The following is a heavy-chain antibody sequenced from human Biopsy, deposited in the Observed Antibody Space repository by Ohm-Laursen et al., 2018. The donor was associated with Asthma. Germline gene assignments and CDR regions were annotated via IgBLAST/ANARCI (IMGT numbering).Heavy chain of an antibody. CDR2: IMTVFGTT. J-gene: IGHJ6*02. V-gene: IGHV1-69*13. D-gene: IGHD6-19*01. Sequence: ASVKVSCKVPGGTFSNFAISWVRQAPGQGLEWLGGIMTVFGTTNYAQKFQGRVTITADESTSTAYMGVTSLRSEDTAIYYCARCQVGYSSGWSLLLKKIYYSGMDVWGQGTAVTVSS. CDR1: GGTFSNFA. CDR3: ARCQVGYSSGWSLLLKKIYYSGMDV.